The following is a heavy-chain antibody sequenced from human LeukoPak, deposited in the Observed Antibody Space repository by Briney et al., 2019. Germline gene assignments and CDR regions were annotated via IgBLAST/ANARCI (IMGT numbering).Heavy chain of an antibody. Sequence: SETLSLTCAVSGGSISSGNWWNWVRQPPGKGLEWIGEIYHSGNANYNPSLKSRVTISVDKSNNQFSLKLSSVTAADTALYYXARRHGGNYEFDYWGQGTLVTVSS. J-gene: IGHJ4*02. CDR3: ARRHGGNYEFDY. D-gene: IGHD4/OR15-4a*01. V-gene: IGHV4-4*02. CDR2: IYHSGNA. CDR1: GGSISSGNW.